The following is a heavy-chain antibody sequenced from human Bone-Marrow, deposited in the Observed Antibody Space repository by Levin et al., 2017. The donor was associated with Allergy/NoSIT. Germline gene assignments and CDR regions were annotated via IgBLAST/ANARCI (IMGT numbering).Heavy chain of an antibody. CDR1: GFIFSVSG. J-gene: IGHJ4*02. D-gene: IGHD6-13*01. V-gene: IGHV3-30-3*01. CDR3: TKDGPSSSFDY. CDR2: ISYDGSNQ. Sequence: GESLKISCAASGFIFSVSGIHWVRQAPGKGLEWVAFISYDGSNQFYAGSVKGRLTLSRDNSNNTVLLHMDSLTSEDTAMYYCTKDGPSSSFDYWGQGALVTVSS.